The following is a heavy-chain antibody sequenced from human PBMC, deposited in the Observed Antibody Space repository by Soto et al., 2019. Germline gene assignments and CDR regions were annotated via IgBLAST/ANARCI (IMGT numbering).Heavy chain of an antibody. CDR1: GFTFSNYW. CDR3: ATYRFCTSSSCRWSFDV. J-gene: IGHJ3*01. Sequence: GGSLRLSCAASGFTFSNYWMYWVRQAPGKGLKWVANIQEDGREKNYVDSVKGRFTISRDNAKNSLYLQMNSLRADDTAVYYCATYRFCTSSSCRWSFDVWGQGTMVTVSS. CDR2: IQEDGREK. V-gene: IGHV3-7*01. D-gene: IGHD2-2*01.